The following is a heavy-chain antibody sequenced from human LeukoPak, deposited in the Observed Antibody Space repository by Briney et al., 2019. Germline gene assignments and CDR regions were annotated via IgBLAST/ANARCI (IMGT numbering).Heavy chain of an antibody. D-gene: IGHD3-9*01. CDR3: ARYFDWFSCAFDI. CDR2: IYYSGST. Sequence: SSETLSLTCTVSGGSISSYYWSWIRQPPGKGLEWIGYIYYSGSTNYNPSLKSRVTISVDTSKNQFSLKLSSVTAADTAVYYCARYFDWFSCAFDIWGQGTMVTVSS. J-gene: IGHJ3*02. V-gene: IGHV4-59*01. CDR1: GGSISSYY.